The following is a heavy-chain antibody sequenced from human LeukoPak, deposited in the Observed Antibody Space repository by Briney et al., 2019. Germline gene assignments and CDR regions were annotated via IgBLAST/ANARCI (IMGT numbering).Heavy chain of an antibody. CDR2: ISYDGSNK. D-gene: IGHD6-13*01. Sequence: PGGSLRLSCAASGFTFSTYGMHWVRQAPGKGLEWVAVISYDGSNKYYADSVKGRFTISRDNSKNTLYLQMNSLRAEDTAAYYCAKSGTRSSWSPRVKTYLDYWGQGTLVTVSS. J-gene: IGHJ4*02. CDR3: AKSGTRSSWSPRVKTYLDY. CDR1: GFTFSTYG. V-gene: IGHV3-30*18.